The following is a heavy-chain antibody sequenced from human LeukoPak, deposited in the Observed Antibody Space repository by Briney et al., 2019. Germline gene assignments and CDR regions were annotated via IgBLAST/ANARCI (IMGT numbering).Heavy chain of an antibody. J-gene: IGHJ4*02. CDR2: ISYDGSNK. Sequence: SGGSLRLSCAASGFTFSSYAMHWARQAPGKGLEWVAVISYDGSNKYYADSVKGRFTISRDNSKNTLYLQMNSLRAEDTAVYYCARDLKAVAGLDYWGQGTLVTVSS. CDR3: ARDLKAVAGLDY. CDR1: GFTFSSYA. D-gene: IGHD6-19*01. V-gene: IGHV3-30-3*01.